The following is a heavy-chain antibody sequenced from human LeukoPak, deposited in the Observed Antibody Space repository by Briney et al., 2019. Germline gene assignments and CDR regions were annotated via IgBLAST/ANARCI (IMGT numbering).Heavy chain of an antibody. J-gene: IGHJ5*02. V-gene: IGHV1-8*01. CDR3: ASRWGYCSSTSCYNWFDP. D-gene: IGHD2-2*01. CDR1: GYTFTSYD. CDR2: MNPNSGST. Sequence: ASVKVSCKASGYTFTSYDINWVRQATGQGLEWMGWMNPNSGSTGYAQKFQGRVTMTRNTSISTAYMELSSLRSEDTAVYYCASRWGYCSSTSCYNWFDPWGQGTLVTVSS.